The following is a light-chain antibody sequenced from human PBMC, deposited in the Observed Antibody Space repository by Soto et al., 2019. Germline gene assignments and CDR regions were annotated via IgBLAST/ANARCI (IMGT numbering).Light chain of an antibody. CDR3: QKRSNPHPGAIT. V-gene: IGKV3-11*01. J-gene: IGKJ5*01. CDR1: QSVSSY. CDR2: DAS. Sequence: EIVLTQSPATLSLSPGERATLSCRASQSVSSYLAWYQQKPGQAPRLLIYDASNSATGIPARFSGSGSATDFSLTISGLEREDLAVYYCQKRSNPHPGAITFGQGTRLEIK.